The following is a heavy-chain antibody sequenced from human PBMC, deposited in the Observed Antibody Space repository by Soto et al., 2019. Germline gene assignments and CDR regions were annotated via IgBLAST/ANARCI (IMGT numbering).Heavy chain of an antibody. CDR1: GGSISSSSYY. CDR3: ARECSGHGELLFPDYYYYYMDV. D-gene: IGHD3-10*01. V-gene: IGHV4-39*01. CDR2: IYYSGST. Sequence: SETLSLTCTVSGGSISSSSYYWGWIRQPPGKGLEWIGSIYYSGSTYYNPSLKSRVTISVDTSKNQFSLKLSSVTAADTAVYYCARECSGHGELLFPDYYYYYMDVWGKGTTVTVSS. J-gene: IGHJ6*03.